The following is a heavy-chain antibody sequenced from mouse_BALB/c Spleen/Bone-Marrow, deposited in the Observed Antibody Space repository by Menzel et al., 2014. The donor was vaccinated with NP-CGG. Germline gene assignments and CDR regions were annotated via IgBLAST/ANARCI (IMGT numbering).Heavy chain of an antibody. V-gene: IGHV1-54*01. CDR3: ARRDYSFAY. CDR2: INPGSGGT. J-gene: IGHJ3*01. CDR1: GYAFTNYL. D-gene: IGHD2-13*01. Sequence: VKLQESGAELVRPGTSVKVSCKASGYAFTNYLIDWVKQRPGQGLEWIGVINPGSGGTNYNEKFKGKATLTADKSSSTAYMQLSSLTSDDSAVYFCARRDYSFAYWGQGTLVTVSA.